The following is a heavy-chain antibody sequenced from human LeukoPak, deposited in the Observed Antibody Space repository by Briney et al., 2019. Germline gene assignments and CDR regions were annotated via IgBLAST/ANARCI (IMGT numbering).Heavy chain of an antibody. D-gene: IGHD6-13*01. CDR3: TKVRSGSSSWALRVIDY. J-gene: IGHJ4*02. V-gene: IGHV3-23*01. Sequence: GGSLRLSCAVSGFTFSSEAMGWVRQLPGGGLEWVSTISPAGGTTCYAESMKGRFTISRDNSKSTLYLQMNSLRVEDTAVYYCTKVRSGSSSWALRVIDYWGQGALVTVSS. CDR1: GFTFSSEA. CDR2: ISPAGGTT.